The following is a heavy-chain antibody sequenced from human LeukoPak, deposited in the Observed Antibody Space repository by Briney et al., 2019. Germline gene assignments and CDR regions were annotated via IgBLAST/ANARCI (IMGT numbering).Heavy chain of an antibody. D-gene: IGHD2-2*01. CDR1: GFTFSSYG. Sequence: PGGSLRLSCAASGFTFSSYGMHWVRQAPGKGLEWVAVISYDGSNKYYADSVKGRFTISRDNSKNTLYLQMNSLRAEDTAVYYCAKGYCSSTSCYGTWGTYYYYGMDVWGKGTTVTVSS. CDR3: AKGYCSSTSCYGTWGTYYYYGMDV. J-gene: IGHJ6*04. CDR2: ISYDGSNK. V-gene: IGHV3-30*18.